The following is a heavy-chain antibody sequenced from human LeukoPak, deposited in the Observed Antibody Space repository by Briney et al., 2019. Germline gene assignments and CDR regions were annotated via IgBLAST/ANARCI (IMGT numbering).Heavy chain of an antibody. D-gene: IGHD3-22*01. CDR2: IYYSGST. V-gene: IGHV4-39*01. CDR1: GGSISSSSYY. J-gene: IGHJ4*02. CDR3: ARQDPFEGLWYYDSSGYGFDY. Sequence: SETLSLTCAVSGGSISSSSYYWGWIRQPPGKGLEWIGSIYYSGSTYYNPSLKSRVTISVDTSKNQFSLKLSSVTAADTAVYYCARQDPFEGLWYYDSSGYGFDYWGQGTLVTVSS.